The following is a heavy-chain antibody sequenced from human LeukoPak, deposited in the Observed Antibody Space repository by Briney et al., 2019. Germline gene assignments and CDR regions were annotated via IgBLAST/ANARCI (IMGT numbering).Heavy chain of an antibody. J-gene: IGHJ6*02. Sequence: SVKVSCKASGGTFSSYAISWVRQAPGQGLEWMGGIIPIFGIANYAQKFQGRVTITADESTSTAYMELSSLRSEDTAVYYCARGTLGYCSGGSCYSHYYYGMDVWGQGTTVTVSS. CDR1: GGTFSSYA. V-gene: IGHV1-69*13. D-gene: IGHD2-15*01. CDR3: ARGTLGYCSGGSCYSHYYYGMDV. CDR2: IIPIFGIA.